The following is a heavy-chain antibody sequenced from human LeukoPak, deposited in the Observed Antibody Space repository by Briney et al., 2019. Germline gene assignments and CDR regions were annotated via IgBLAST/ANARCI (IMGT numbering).Heavy chain of an antibody. CDR1: GYTFTSYG. Sequence: ASVKVSCKASGYTFTSYGISWVRQAPGQGLEWMGWISAYNGNTNYAQKLQGRVTMTTDTSTSTAYMELRSLRSDDTAVYYCARYSSSSGDYYMDVWGKGTTVTVSS. D-gene: IGHD6-6*01. CDR3: ARYSSSSGDYYMDV. V-gene: IGHV1-18*01. CDR2: ISAYNGNT. J-gene: IGHJ6*03.